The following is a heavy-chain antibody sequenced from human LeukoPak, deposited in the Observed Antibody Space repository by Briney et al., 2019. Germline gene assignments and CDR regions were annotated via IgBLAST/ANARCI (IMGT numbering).Heavy chain of an antibody. D-gene: IGHD3-9*01. CDR2: ISWNSGSI. CDR1: GFTFDDYA. V-gene: IGHV3-9*01. CDR3: AKANYDILTGLGLVFDY. J-gene: IGHJ4*02. Sequence: SLRLSCAASGFTFDDYAMHWVRQAPGKGLEWVSGISWNSGSIGYADSVKGRFTISRDNAKNSLYLQMNSLRAEDTALYYCAKANYDILTGLGLVFDYWGQGTLVTVS.